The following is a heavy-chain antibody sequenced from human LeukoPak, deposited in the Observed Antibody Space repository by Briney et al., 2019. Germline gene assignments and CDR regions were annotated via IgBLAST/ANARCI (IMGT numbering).Heavy chain of an antibody. D-gene: IGHD3-16*02. J-gene: IGHJ4*02. V-gene: IGHV3-30*18. CDR3: AKDGVMITFGGVIVIPGYFDY. Sequence: GGSLRLSCAASGFTFSSYGMHWVRQAPGKGLEWVAVISYDGSNKYYADSVKSRFTISRDNSKNTLYLQMNSLRAEDTAVYYCAKDGVMITFGGVIVIPGYFDYWGQGTLVTVSS. CDR2: ISYDGSNK. CDR1: GFTFSSYG.